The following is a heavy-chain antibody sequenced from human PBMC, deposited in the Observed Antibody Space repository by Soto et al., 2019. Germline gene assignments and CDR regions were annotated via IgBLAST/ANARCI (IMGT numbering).Heavy chain of an antibody. D-gene: IGHD3-22*01. CDR3: TRHHPHHYDSSGYFDY. V-gene: IGHV4-39*01. Sequence: SETLSLTCTVSGGSISSGGYYWSWIRQHPGKGLEWIGYIYYSGSTYYNPSLESRVTLSVDTSKNQFSLHLTSVTAADTAVYYCTRHHPHHYDSSGYFDYWGQGTLVTVSS. CDR1: GGSISSGGYY. J-gene: IGHJ4*02. CDR2: IYYSGST.